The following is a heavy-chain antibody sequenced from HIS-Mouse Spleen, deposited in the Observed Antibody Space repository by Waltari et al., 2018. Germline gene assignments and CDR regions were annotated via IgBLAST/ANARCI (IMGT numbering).Heavy chain of an antibody. Sequence: EVQLVESGGGLVKPGGSLRLSCAASGFTFSNAWMSWVRQAPGKGLEWVGSIKRKTDGGTTDEAAPMKGRFTISREESKNTLYLKMNGLKTEDAAVYYCTTVSSSFDYWGQGTLVTVSS. D-gene: IGHD6-6*01. CDR2: IKRKTDGGTT. CDR1: GFTFSNAW. V-gene: IGHV3-15*01. CDR3: TTVSSSFDY. J-gene: IGHJ4*02.